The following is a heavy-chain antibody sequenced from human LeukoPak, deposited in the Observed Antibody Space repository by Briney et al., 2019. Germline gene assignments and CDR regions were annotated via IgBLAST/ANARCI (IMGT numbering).Heavy chain of an antibody. CDR1: GGSISSYY. J-gene: IGHJ4*02. CDR2: IYYSGST. D-gene: IGHD4-17*01. CDR3: ARQAFYGDYSDY. Sequence: SETLSLTCIVSGGSISSYYWSWIRQPPGKGLEWIGYIYYSGSTNYNPSLKSRVTISVDTSKNQFSLKLSSVTAADTAVYYCARQAFYGDYSDYWGQGTLVTVSS. V-gene: IGHV4-59*08.